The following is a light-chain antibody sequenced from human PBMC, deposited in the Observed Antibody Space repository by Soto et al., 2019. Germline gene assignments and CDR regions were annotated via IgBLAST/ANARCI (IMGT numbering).Light chain of an antibody. CDR3: SSYTSSSPLSCV. CDR1: SSDVGGYNY. Sequence: QSALTQPASVSGSPGQSITISCTGTSSDVGGYNYVSWYQQHPGKAPKLMIYDVSNRPSGVSNRFSGSKSGNTASLTISGLQAEDEADYYCSSYTSSSPLSCVFGTGTKLTVL. J-gene: IGLJ1*01. CDR2: DVS. V-gene: IGLV2-14*01.